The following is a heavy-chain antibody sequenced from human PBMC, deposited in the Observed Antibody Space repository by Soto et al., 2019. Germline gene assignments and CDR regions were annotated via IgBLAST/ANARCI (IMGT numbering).Heavy chain of an antibody. CDR1: GFTFDDYA. Sequence: GGSLRLSCAASGFTFDDYAMHWVRQAPGKGLEWVSGISWNSGSIGYADSVKGRFTISRDNAKNSLYLQMNSLRAEDTALYYCAKDRVVAAGYYYYMDVWGKGTTVTVSS. J-gene: IGHJ6*03. CDR2: ISWNSGSI. CDR3: AKDRVVAAGYYYYMDV. D-gene: IGHD2-15*01. V-gene: IGHV3-9*01.